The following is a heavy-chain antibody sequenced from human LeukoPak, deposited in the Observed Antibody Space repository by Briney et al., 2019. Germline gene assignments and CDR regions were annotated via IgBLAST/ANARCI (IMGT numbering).Heavy chain of an antibody. V-gene: IGHV4-34*01. CDR2: INHSGST. CDR1: GGTFSGYY. CDR3: ARGRSNFWSGPYYMDA. J-gene: IGHJ6*03. Sequence: PSETLSLTCAVYGGTFSGYYWSWIRQPPGKGLEWIGEINHSGSTNYNPSLKSRVTISVDTSKNQFSLKLSSVTAADMAVYYCARGRSNFWSGPYYMDAWGKGTTVTVSS. D-gene: IGHD3-3*01.